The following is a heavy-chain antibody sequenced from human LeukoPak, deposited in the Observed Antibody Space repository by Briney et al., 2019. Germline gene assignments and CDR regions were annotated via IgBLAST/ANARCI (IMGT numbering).Heavy chain of an antibody. Sequence: SETLSLTCAVYGGSFSGYYWSWIRQPPGKGLEWIGEINHSGSTNYNPSLKSRVTISVDTSNNQFSLKLSSVTAADTAVYYCARARPYYDILTGSGNSNWFDPWGQGTLVTVSS. D-gene: IGHD3-9*01. V-gene: IGHV4-34*01. J-gene: IGHJ5*02. CDR2: INHSGST. CDR3: ARARPYYDILTGSGNSNWFDP. CDR1: GGSFSGYY.